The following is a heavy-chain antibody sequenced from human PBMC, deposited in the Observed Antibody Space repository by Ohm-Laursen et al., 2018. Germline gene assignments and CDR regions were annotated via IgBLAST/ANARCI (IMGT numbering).Heavy chain of an antibody. CDR1: GFTFSSYW. V-gene: IGHV3-15*01. J-gene: IGHJ3*02. CDR2: IKRKADGETT. Sequence: SLRLFCAASGFTFSSYWMSWVRQAPGKGLEWVGRIKRKADGETTDYAAPVKDRLTISRDDSKTTLYLQMNSLKTEDTAVYYCATELPADDAFNIWGQGTMVTVSS. CDR3: ATELPADDAFNI.